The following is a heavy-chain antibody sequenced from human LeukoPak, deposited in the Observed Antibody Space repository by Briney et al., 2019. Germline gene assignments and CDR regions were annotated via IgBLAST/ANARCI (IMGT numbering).Heavy chain of an antibody. J-gene: IGHJ4*02. V-gene: IGHV1-46*01. CDR1: GGTFTSYY. D-gene: IGHD3-3*02. CDR3: ARNVAAHFWSGHNRGKSLDY. CDR2: INPSGGST. Sequence: ASVKVSCKASGGTFTSYYMHWVRQAPGQGLEWMGIINPSGGSTSYAQKFQGRVTMTRDMSTSTVYMELSSLRSEDTAVYYCARNVAAHFWSGHNRGKSLDYWGQGTLVTVSS.